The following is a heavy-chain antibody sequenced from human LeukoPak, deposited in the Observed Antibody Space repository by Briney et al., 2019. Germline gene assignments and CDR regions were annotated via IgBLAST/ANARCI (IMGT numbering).Heavy chain of an antibody. CDR2: INKDATIT. J-gene: IGHJ3*02. CDR3: ARSGLGRAFDI. V-gene: IGHV3-74*03. CDR1: AFSINNFW. Sequence: GGSLRPSCAASAFSINNFWMHWVRQGPGKGLEWVSRINKDATITTYADSVKGRFTVSRDNVKNMVYLDMNGLRGDDTAVYYCARSGLGRAFDIWGQGATVTVSS. D-gene: IGHD3-10*01.